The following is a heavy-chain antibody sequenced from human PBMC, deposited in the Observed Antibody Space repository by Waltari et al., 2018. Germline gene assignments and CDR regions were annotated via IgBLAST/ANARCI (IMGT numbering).Heavy chain of an antibody. V-gene: IGHV4-39*01. CDR2: IYYSGSP. Sequence: QLQLQESGPGLVKPSETLSLTCTVSGGSISSSSYYWGWIRQPPGKGLEWIGSIYYSGSPYYNPSLKSRVTISVDTSKNQFSLKLSSVTAADTAVYYCARRVAGTGAFDIWGQGTMVTVSS. D-gene: IGHD2-15*01. CDR3: ARRVAGTGAFDI. J-gene: IGHJ3*02. CDR1: GGSISSSSYY.